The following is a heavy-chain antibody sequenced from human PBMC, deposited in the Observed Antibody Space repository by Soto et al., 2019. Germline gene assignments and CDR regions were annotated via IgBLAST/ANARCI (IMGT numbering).Heavy chain of an antibody. D-gene: IGHD6-19*01. V-gene: IGHV1-69*01. CDR2: IIPIFGTA. J-gene: IGHJ6*02. CDR3: ARGEGGVAGSYYYYGMDV. Sequence: QVQLVQSGAEVKKPGSSVKVSCKASGGTFSSYAISWVRQAPGQGLEWMGGIIPIFGTANYAQKFQGRVTITADEYTSTAYMELSSLRSADTAVYYCARGEGGVAGSYYYYGMDVWGQGTTGTVSS. CDR1: GGTFSSYA.